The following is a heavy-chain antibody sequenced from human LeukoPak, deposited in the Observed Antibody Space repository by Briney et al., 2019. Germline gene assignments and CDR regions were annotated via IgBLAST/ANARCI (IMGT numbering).Heavy chain of an antibody. D-gene: IGHD2-8*01. V-gene: IGHV4-4*07. CDR3: ARAPMETGSCYFDY. CDR1: GGSISSYY. Sequence: SETLSLTCTASGGSISSYYWSWIRQPAGKGLEWIGRIYTGGRNNYNPSLKSRITISVDTSKNQFSLRLSSVTAAETAVYYCARAPMETGSCYFDYWGQGTLVTVSP. J-gene: IGHJ4*02. CDR2: IYTGGRN.